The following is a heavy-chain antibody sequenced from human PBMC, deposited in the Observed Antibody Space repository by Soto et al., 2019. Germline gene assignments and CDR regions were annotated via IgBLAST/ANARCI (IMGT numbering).Heavy chain of an antibody. CDR2: ISAYNGNT. V-gene: IGHV1-18*01. Sequence: SGYTFTSYGISWVRQAPGQGLEWMGWISAYNGNTNYAQKLQGRVTMTTDTSTSTAYMELRSLRSDDTAVYYCARRGECSGGSCPPLSYWGQGTLVTVSS. D-gene: IGHD2-15*01. CDR3: ARRGECSGGSCPPLSY. J-gene: IGHJ4*02. CDR1: GYTFTSYG.